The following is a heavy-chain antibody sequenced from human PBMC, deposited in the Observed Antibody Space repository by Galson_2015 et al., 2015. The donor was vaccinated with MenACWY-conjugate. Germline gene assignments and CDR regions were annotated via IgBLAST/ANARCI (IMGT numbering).Heavy chain of an antibody. CDR1: GFTFSSYA. V-gene: IGHV3-23*01. D-gene: IGHD3-10*01. Sequence: SLRLSCAASGFTFSSYAMGWVRQAPGKGLEWVSSISGSGATTDYADPVRGRFTISRDNSKNTLYLEINSLRVDDTAVYYCAKDIIVGIGSYTTFDYWGQGTLVTVSS. CDR2: ISGSGATT. J-gene: IGHJ4*02. CDR3: AKDIIVGIGSYTTFDY.